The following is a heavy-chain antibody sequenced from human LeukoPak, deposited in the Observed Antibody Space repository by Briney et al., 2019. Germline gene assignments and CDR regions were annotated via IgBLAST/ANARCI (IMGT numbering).Heavy chain of an antibody. Sequence: PSHSLSLACNLSGVSISSSGYGSTWLRQPAGKGLDWTGRMYIDGITDYTPSLKCRLTKSFHTSKSQFHLKLSSLTAPDTAGYYCARFVLASLRVDYWGQGILVTVSS. D-gene: IGHD2-21*01. CDR1: GVSISSSGYG. J-gene: IGHJ4*02. V-gene: IGHV4-61*02. CDR3: ARFVLASLRVDY. CDR2: MYIDGIT.